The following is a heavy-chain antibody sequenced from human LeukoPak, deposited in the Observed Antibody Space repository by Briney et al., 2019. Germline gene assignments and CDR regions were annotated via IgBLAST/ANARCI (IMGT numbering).Heavy chain of an antibody. V-gene: IGHV3-21*01. J-gene: IGHJ4*02. CDR3: ARDDASLGTSFDY. D-gene: IGHD7-27*01. CDR1: GFTFTTYS. Sequence: KTGGSLRLSCAASGFTFTTYSMNWVRQAPGKGLEWVSSISSSSGYIYYADSMKGRFTISRDNAKDSLYLQMNSLRAEDTAVYYCARDDASLGTSFDYWGQGTLVTVSS. CDR2: ISSSSGYI.